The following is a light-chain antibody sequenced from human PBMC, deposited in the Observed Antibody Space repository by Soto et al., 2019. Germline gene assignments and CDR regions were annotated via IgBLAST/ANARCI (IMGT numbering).Light chain of an antibody. CDR1: HTASNY. Sequence: DTQMAPSPSSLSASVGDRISITCRASHTASNYVNWYQQKPGKAPTLLISATSTLQSGVPSRFSGSGSGTDFTLTITSLQPEDFAIYYCQQTYTTPRTFGQGTKVAIK. V-gene: IGKV1-39*01. CDR2: ATS. CDR3: QQTYTTPRT. J-gene: IGKJ1*01.